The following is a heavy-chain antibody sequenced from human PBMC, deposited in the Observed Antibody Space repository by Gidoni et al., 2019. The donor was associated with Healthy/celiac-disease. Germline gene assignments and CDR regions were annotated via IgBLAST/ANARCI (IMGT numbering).Heavy chain of an antibody. J-gene: IGHJ6*02. Sequence: QVQLVQSGAEVKKPGASVKVSCKASGYPFTSYGLSWVRQAPGQGLEWMGWISAYNGNTNYAQKLQGRVTMTTDTSTSTAYMELRSLRSDDTAVYYCARDDTLKQPGHYYYYGMDVWGQGTTVTVSS. CDR2: ISAYNGNT. CDR1: GYPFTSYG. D-gene: IGHD6-13*01. CDR3: ARDDTLKQPGHYYYYGMDV. V-gene: IGHV1-18*01.